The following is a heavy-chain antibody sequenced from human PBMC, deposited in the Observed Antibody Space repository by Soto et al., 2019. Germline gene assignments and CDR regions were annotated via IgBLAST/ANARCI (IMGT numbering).Heavy chain of an antibody. V-gene: IGHV4-39*01. CDR2: IYYSGST. J-gene: IGHJ4*02. Sequence: QLQLQESGPGLVKPSETLSLTCTVSGGSISSSSYYWGWIRQPPGKGLEWIGSIYYSGSTYYNPSLKSRVTISVDTSKNQFSLKLSSVTAADTAVYYCARGRGWYGKYYFDYWGQGTLVTVSS. CDR1: GGSISSSSYY. D-gene: IGHD6-19*01. CDR3: ARGRGWYGKYYFDY.